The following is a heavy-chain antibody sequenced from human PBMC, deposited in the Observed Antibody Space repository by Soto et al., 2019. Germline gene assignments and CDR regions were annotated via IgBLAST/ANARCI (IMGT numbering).Heavy chain of an antibody. CDR2: IKQDGSEK. V-gene: IGHV3-7*01. CDR3: ARERFWVRGVKGGMDV. Sequence: GGSLRLSCAASGCTFSSYWMSWVRQAPGKGLEWVANIKQDGSEKYYVDSVKGRFTISRDNAKNSLYLQMNSLRAEDTAVYYCARERFWVRGVKGGMDVWGQGTTVTVSS. J-gene: IGHJ6*02. CDR1: GCTFSSYW. D-gene: IGHD3-10*01.